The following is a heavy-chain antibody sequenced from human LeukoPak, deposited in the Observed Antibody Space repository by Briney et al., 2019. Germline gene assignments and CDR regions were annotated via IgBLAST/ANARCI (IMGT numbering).Heavy chain of an antibody. CDR1: GFSFSSYG. Sequence: GGSLRLSCAASGFSFSSYGMHWVRQAPGKGLEWVAFIRYDGSNKYYADSVKGRFTISRDNSENTLYLQMNSLRAEDTALYYCAKDAGLRYFDWLAKTTFDYWGQGTLVTVSS. D-gene: IGHD3-9*01. CDR3: AKDAGLRYFDWLAKTTFDY. V-gene: IGHV3-30*02. J-gene: IGHJ4*02. CDR2: IRYDGSNK.